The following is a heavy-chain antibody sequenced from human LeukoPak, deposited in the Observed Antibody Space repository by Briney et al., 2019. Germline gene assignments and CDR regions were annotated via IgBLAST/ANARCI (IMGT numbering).Heavy chain of an antibody. V-gene: IGHV3-23*01. CDR3: AKDLTTMTPRNGMDV. J-gene: IGHJ6*02. CDR1: GFTFSSYV. CDR2: ISGTGRTT. Sequence: GGSLRPSCTASGFTFSSYVMSWVRQAPGKGLEWVSAISGTGRTTYYTDSVKGRFTISRDNSKSTIYLQMNSLRAEDTAVYYCAKDLTTMTPRNGMDVWGQGTTVTVSS. D-gene: IGHD4-17*01.